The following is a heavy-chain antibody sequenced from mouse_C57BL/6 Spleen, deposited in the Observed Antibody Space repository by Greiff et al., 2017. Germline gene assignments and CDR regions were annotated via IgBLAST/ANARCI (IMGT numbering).Heavy chain of an antibody. CDR1: GFSFNTYA. D-gene: IGHD2-4*01. CDR2: IRSKSNNYAT. J-gene: IGHJ1*03. CDR3: VRGGIYYEYDGDWYFDV. Sequence: EVMLVESGGGLVQPKGSLKLSCAASGFSFNTYAMNWVRQAPGKGLEWVARIRSKSNNYATYYADSVKDRFTISRDDSESMLYLQMNNLKTEDTAMYYCVRGGIYYEYDGDWYFDVWGTGTTVTVSS. V-gene: IGHV10-1*01.